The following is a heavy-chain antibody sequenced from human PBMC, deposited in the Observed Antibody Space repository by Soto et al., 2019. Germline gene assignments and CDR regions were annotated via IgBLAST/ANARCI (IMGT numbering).Heavy chain of an antibody. CDR2: IIPISGTA. CDR3: ARSQGSSTSLEIYYYYYYGMDV. D-gene: IGHD2-2*01. J-gene: IGHJ6*02. V-gene: IGHV1-69*01. Sequence: QVQLVQSGAEVKKPGSSVKVSCKASGGTFSSYAISWVRQAPGQGLEWMGGIIPISGTANYAQKFQGRVTITADESTSTAYMELSSLRSEDTAVYDCARSQGSSTSLEIYYYYYYGMDVWGQGTTVTVS. CDR1: GGTFSSYA.